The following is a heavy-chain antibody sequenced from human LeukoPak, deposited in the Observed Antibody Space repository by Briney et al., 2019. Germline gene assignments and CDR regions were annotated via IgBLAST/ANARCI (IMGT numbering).Heavy chain of an antibody. CDR2: IIAIFGIA. V-gene: IGHV1-69*04. Sequence: SVTVSYKASGGTFSSYAISLVRQAPGPRLEWTGRIIAIFGIANYAQKFQGTVTITADKSTSTAYMELSRLRSEDTAVYYCARVYSGYDSHFDYSGQGTLVTVSS. CDR3: ARVYSGYDSHFDY. CDR1: GGTFSSYA. D-gene: IGHD5-12*01. J-gene: IGHJ4*02.